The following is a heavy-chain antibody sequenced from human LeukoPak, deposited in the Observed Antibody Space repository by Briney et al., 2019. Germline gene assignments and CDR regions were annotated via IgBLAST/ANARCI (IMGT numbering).Heavy chain of an antibody. Sequence: PGASVKVSCKASGYTFTGYYMHWVRQAPGQGLEWMGWINPNSGGTNYAQKFQGRVTMTRDTSISTAYMELSSVTAADTAVYYCARGSYGDYFGYYYYMDVWGKGTTVTVSS. J-gene: IGHJ6*03. D-gene: IGHD4-17*01. CDR1: GYTFTGYY. CDR2: INPNSGGT. V-gene: IGHV1-2*02. CDR3: ARGSYGDYFGYYYYMDV.